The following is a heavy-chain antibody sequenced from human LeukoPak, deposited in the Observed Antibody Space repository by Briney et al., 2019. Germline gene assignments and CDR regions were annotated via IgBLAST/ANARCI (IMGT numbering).Heavy chain of an antibody. J-gene: IGHJ4*02. D-gene: IGHD1/OR15-1a*01. V-gene: IGHV4-4*07. CDR1: GGSISSYY. CDR3: ARRGTWYYFDY. Sequence: PSETLSLTCTVSGGSISSYYWSWIRQPAGKGLEWIGRIYTSGSTYYNPSLKSRVTISVDRSKNQFSLKLSSVTAADTAVYYCARRGTWYYFDYWGQGTLVTVSS. CDR2: IYTSGST.